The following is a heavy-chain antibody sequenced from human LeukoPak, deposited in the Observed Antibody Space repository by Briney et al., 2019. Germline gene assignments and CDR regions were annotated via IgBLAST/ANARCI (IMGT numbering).Heavy chain of an antibody. V-gene: IGHV4-61*02. CDR3: AREGIAAAGGNWFDP. CDR1: GGSISSGSYY. Sequence: PSQTLSLTCTVSGGSISSGSYYWSWIRQPAGKGLEWIGRIYTSGSTNYNPSLKSQVTISVDTSKNQFSLKLSSVTAADTAVYYCAREGIAAAGGNWFDPWGQGTLVTVSS. CDR2: IYTSGST. J-gene: IGHJ5*02. D-gene: IGHD6-13*01.